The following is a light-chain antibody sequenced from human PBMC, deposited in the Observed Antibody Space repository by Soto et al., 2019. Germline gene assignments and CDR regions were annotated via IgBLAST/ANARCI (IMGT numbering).Light chain of an antibody. CDR1: QSVSSN. CDR2: GAS. J-gene: IGKJ1*01. Sequence: VVTQSPATLSVSPGERATLSCRASQSVSSNLAWYQQKPGQAPRLLIYGASTRATGIPARFSGSGSGTDFTLTISSLEPEDFAVYYCQQRSRWPWTFGQGTKVDIK. V-gene: IGKV3-11*01. CDR3: QQRSRWPWT.